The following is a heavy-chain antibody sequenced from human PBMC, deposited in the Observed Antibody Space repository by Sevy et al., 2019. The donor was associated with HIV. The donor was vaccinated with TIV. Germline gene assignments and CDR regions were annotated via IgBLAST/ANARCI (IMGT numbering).Heavy chain of an antibody. CDR1: GFTFSSYG. D-gene: IGHD5-12*01. CDR2: IGNEGDVK. V-gene: IGHV3-30*03. CDR3: AREDSGSGFEY. J-gene: IGHJ4*02. Sequence: GGSLRLSCAASGFTFSSYGIHWVRQAPGKGLEWVAVIGNEGDVKDYADSVKGRFTGSRDNSKNTLYLQMNSLSPEDTAVYYCAREDSGSGFEYWGQGTLVTVSS.